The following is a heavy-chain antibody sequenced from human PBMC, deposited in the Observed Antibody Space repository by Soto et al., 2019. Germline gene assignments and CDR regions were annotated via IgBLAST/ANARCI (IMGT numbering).Heavy chain of an antibody. D-gene: IGHD2-2*01. CDR2: TDSSGTT. Sequence: TLPLTCTVARRSISRYYWSWIQPPPGKRLEWNRYTDSSGTTNSNPSLKSPVTIPVDTSKSQLSRKRSSVTAADTAVYDCARSTDGNPRVVVPAAMLVYSFDILGQGTMVAVSS. CDR1: RRSISRYY. J-gene: IGHJ3*02. CDR3: ARSTDGNPRVVVPAAMLVYSFDI. V-gene: IGHV4-59*01.